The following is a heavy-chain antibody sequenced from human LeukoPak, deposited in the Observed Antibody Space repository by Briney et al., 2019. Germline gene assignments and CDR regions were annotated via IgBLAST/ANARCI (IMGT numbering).Heavy chain of an antibody. CDR3: AGERDSSSWYGYFQH. Sequence: SETLSLTCTVSGGSISSSSYYWGWIRQPPGKGLEWIGSIYYSGSTYYNPSLKSRVTISVDTSKNQFSLKLSSVTAADTAVYYCAGERDSSSWYGYFQHWGQGTLVTVSS. V-gene: IGHV4-39*07. D-gene: IGHD6-13*01. CDR2: IYYSGST. CDR1: GGSISSSSYY. J-gene: IGHJ1*01.